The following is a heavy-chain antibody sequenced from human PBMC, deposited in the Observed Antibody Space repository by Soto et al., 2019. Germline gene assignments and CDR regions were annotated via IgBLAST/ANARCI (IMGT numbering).Heavy chain of an antibody. J-gene: IGHJ6*02. V-gene: IGHV3-23*01. Sequence: EARLLESGGGLIQPGGSLRLSCAASGFNFGAYAMSWVRQAPGKGLEWVSGISGSRSGTYYTDSVKGRFTISRDNSKNTVYLQMNSLRGEDTAVYYCAKDRSENFWVYYYAMDVWGQGTAVTVSS. CDR2: ISGSRSGT. D-gene: IGHD6-19*01. CDR3: AKDRSENFWVYYYAMDV. CDR1: GFNFGAYA.